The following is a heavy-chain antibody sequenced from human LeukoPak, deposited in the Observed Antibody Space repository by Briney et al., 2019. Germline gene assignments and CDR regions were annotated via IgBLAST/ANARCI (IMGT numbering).Heavy chain of an antibody. CDR1: GFTFNNYA. V-gene: IGHV3-48*02. CDR3: ARKPAVIGDY. D-gene: IGHD3-16*02. CDR2: ISSASVII. J-gene: IGHJ4*02. Sequence: RRSLRPSCAASGFTFNNYAMHWVRQAPGKGLEWVSFISSASVIIYYADPVKGRFTVSRDNAKNSLSLQMNSLRDEDTAVYYCARKPAVIGDYLGQGTLVTVSS.